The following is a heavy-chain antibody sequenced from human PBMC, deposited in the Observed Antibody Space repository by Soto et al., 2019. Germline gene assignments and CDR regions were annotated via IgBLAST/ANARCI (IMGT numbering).Heavy chain of an antibody. V-gene: IGHV3-23*01. Sequence: AGGSLRLSCAASGFTFSSYAMSWVRQAPGKGLEWVSAISGSGGSTYYADSVKGRFAISRDNSKNTLYLQMNSLRAEDTAVYYCARIFRFRFDPWGQGTLVTVSS. J-gene: IGHJ5*02. CDR3: ARIFRFRFDP. CDR1: GFTFSSYA. D-gene: IGHD3-3*01. CDR2: ISGSGGST.